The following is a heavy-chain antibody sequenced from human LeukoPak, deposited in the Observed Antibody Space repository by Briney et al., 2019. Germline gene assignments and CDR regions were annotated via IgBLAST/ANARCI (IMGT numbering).Heavy chain of an antibody. D-gene: IGHD5-12*01. J-gene: IGHJ4*02. V-gene: IGHV3-66*01. Sequence: GGSLRLSCAASGFTVSSNYMNWVRQAPGKGLEWVSVIYSGGSTYYADSVKGRFTISRDNAKSSLYLQMNNLRAEDTAVYYCARDAGYSGYARFDFWGQGTLVTVSS. CDR2: IYSGGST. CDR3: ARDAGYSGYARFDF. CDR1: GFTVSSNY.